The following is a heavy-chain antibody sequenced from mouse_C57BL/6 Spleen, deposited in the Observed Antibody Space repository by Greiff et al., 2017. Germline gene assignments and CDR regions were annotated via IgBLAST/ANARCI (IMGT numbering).Heavy chain of an antibody. J-gene: IGHJ2*01. D-gene: IGHD1-1*02. CDR3: ARDYAYFDY. Sequence: QVQLQQSGAELVRPGTSVKVSCKASGYAFTNYLIEWVKQRPGQGLEWIGVINPGSGGTKYNEKFKGKATLAADKSSSTAYMQLSSLTSEDSAVYFCARDYAYFDYWGQGTTLTVSS. V-gene: IGHV1-54*01. CDR2: INPGSGGT. CDR1: GYAFTNYL.